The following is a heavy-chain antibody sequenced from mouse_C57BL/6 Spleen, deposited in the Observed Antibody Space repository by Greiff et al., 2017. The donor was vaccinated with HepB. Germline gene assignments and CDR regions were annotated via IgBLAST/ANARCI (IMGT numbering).Heavy chain of an antibody. Sequence: EVHLVESGAELVKPGASVKLSCTASGFNIKDYYMHWVKQRTEQGLEWIGRIDPEDGETKYAPKFQGKATITADTSSNTAYLQLSSLTSEDTAVYYCARCFITTVVAIDYWGQGTTLTVSS. V-gene: IGHV14-2*01. CDR2: IDPEDGET. D-gene: IGHD1-1*01. J-gene: IGHJ2*01. CDR1: GFNIKDYY. CDR3: ARCFITTVVAIDY.